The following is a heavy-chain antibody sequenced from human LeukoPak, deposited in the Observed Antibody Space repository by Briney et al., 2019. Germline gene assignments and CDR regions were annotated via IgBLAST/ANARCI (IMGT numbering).Heavy chain of an antibody. J-gene: IGHJ4*02. CDR1: GGSISSYY. Sequence: SSETLSLTCTVSGGSISSYYWGWIRQPPGKGLEWIGSIYYSGSTYYNPSLKSRVTISVDTSKNQFSLKLSSVTAADTAVYYCASAPYYYGSGSYYRPPHFDYWGQGTLVTVSS. CDR3: ASAPYYYGSGSYYRPPHFDY. CDR2: IYYSGST. V-gene: IGHV4-39*07. D-gene: IGHD3-10*01.